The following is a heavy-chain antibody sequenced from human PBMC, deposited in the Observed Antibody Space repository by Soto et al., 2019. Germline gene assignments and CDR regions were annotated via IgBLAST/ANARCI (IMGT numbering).Heavy chain of an antibody. CDR3: ATYRKFFHI. CDR1: GGYIGGGYYS. Sequence: SEPLSLTCAVSGGYIGGGYYSWSWIRQQPGKCLEWIGFSYNSASTNYNPSPKSRVTISVDRSKNHFYLNLTSVTAADTAVYYCATYRKFFHIWGQGTTVTVSS. J-gene: IGHJ3*02. CDR2: SYNSAST. V-gene: IGHV4-30-2*01.